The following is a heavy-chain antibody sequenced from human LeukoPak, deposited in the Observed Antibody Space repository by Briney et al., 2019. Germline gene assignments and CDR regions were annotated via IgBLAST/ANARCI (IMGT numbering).Heavy chain of an antibody. J-gene: IGHJ4*02. Sequence: SVKVSCKASGGTFSSYAISWVRQAPRQGLEWMGGIIPIFGTANYAQKFQGRVTITTDESTSTAYMELSSLRSEDTAVYYCAREDGNYSNYFDYWGQGTLVTVSS. CDR1: GGTFSSYA. D-gene: IGHD4-17*01. CDR3: AREDGNYSNYFDY. V-gene: IGHV1-69*05. CDR2: IIPIFGTA.